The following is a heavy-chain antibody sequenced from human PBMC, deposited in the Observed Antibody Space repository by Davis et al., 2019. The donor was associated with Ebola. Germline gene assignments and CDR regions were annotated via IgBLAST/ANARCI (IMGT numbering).Heavy chain of an antibody. J-gene: IGHJ5*02. CDR3: AKAHIVGTEGWFDP. CDR1: GFTFSNYG. V-gene: IGHV3-30*02. D-gene: IGHD1-1*01. Sequence: PEGPLRLSCAASGFTFSNYGMHWVRQAPGKGLEWVAFIAYDESNKYYADSVEGRFTISRDNSRNTVYLQMNSLRPEDTAMYFCAKAHIVGTEGWFDPWGQGTLVTVSS. CDR2: IAYDESNK.